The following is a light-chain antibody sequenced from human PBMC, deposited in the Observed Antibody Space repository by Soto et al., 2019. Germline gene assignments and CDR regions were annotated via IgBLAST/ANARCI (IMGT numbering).Light chain of an antibody. CDR2: SAS. Sequence: DIQMTQPPSSLSASVGDRVTITCRASQYISTYLNWYRQKSGKAPEVLIYSASTLQSGVPSRFSGRGSGTDFTLTIIGLQSEDFATYYCQQSYTTPRTFGAGTKVDIK. J-gene: IGKJ4*02. CDR1: QYISTY. CDR3: QQSYTTPRT. V-gene: IGKV1-39*01.